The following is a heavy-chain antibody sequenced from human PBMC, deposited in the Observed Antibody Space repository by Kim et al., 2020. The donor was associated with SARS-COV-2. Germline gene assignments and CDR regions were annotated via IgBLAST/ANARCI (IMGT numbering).Heavy chain of an antibody. CDR1: GGSISSGGYF. V-gene: IGHV4-31*03. J-gene: IGHJ3*01. CDR3: ARGGGRGYYDTSAYYHDYFDL. D-gene: IGHD3-22*01. Sequence: SETLSLTCTVSGGSISSGGYFWSWIRRHPGKGLEWIGYIYYSGATYYNPSLQSRVSFSVDTSENQFSLKLTSVTAADTALYYCARGGGRGYYDTSAYYHDYFDLWGQGTMVGVAS. CDR2: IYYSGAT.